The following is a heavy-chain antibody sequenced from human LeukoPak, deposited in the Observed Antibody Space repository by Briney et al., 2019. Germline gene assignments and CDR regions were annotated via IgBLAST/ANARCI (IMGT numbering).Heavy chain of an antibody. D-gene: IGHD2-2*01. CDR1: GGSFSGYY. CDR3: ARGRGYCSSTSCLPYYFDY. V-gene: IGHV4-34*01. Sequence: SETLSLTCAVYGGSFSGYYWSWIRQPPGKGLEWIGEINHSGSTNYNPSLKSRVTISVDTSKNQFSLKLSSVTAADTAVYYCARGRGYCSSTSCLPYYFDYWGQGTLVTVSS. J-gene: IGHJ4*02. CDR2: INHSGST.